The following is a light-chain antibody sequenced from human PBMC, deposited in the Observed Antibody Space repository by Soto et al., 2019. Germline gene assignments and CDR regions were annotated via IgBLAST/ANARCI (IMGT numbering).Light chain of an antibody. Sequence: DIVMTQSPLSLPVTPGEPASISCRSSQSLLHSNGYNYLDWYLQKPGQSPQLLIYLGSNLASVVPDRFSGSGSGTDFTLKISRVEAEDVGVYYCMQDLQTPRAFGQGTRLEIK. CDR2: LGS. CDR3: MQDLQTPRA. J-gene: IGKJ5*01. CDR1: QSLLHSNGYNY. V-gene: IGKV2-28*01.